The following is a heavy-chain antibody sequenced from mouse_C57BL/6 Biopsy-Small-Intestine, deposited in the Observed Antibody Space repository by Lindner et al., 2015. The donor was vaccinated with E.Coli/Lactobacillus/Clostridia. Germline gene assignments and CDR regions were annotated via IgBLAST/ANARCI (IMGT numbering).Heavy chain of an antibody. V-gene: IGHV1-9*01. J-gene: IGHJ4*01. CDR1: GYTFNGYW. D-gene: IGHD6-1*01. CDR2: NLPGSDTT. CDR3: ARRGLAPFAMDY. Sequence: VQLQESGAELMKPGASVKLSCKATGYTFNGYWIQWMKQRPGHGLEWIGENLPGSDTTNYNEKFKGKATFTADSSSNTAYMQLSSLTTEDSAIYYCARRGLAPFAMDYWGQGTSVTVSS.